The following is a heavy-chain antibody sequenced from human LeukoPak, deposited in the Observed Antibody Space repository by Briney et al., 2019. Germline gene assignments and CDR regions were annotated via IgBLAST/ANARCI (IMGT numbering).Heavy chain of an antibody. CDR1: GFTFITSS. Sequence: GGSLRLSCVASGFTFITSSMHWVRLAPGKGLEWVAVTSYDGRSENYAESVKGRFSISRDNSNNTVYLQMSSLRPQDTAVYYCAKHYDYWSGYIRGFDSWGQGTLVTVSS. CDR2: TSYDGRSE. J-gene: IGHJ5*01. CDR3: AKHYDYWSGYIRGFDS. D-gene: IGHD3-3*01. V-gene: IGHV3-30*18.